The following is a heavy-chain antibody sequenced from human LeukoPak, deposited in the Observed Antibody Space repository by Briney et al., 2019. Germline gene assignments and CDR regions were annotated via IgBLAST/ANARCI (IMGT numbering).Heavy chain of an antibody. D-gene: IGHD5-18*01. CDR1: GGSFSGCY. CDR3: ARGNSYGYRIVDY. J-gene: IGHJ4*02. CDR2: INHSGGT. V-gene: IGHV4-34*01. Sequence: PSETLSLTCAVYGGSFSGCYWSWIRQPPGKGLEWIGEINHSGGTNYNPSLKSRVTISVDTSKNQFSLKLSSVTAADTAVYYCARGNSYGYRIVDYWGQGTLVTVSS.